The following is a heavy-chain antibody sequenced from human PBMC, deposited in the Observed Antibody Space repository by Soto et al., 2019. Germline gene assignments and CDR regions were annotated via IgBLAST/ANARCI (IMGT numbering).Heavy chain of an antibody. D-gene: IGHD3-10*01. V-gene: IGHV4-31*03. Sequence: QVQLQESGPGLVKPSQTLFLTCTVSVDSISSGGYYWSWIRQHPGKGLEWIGYIYYRVSTDYNPSLKSRVTISEDTSKNQFALKMRSVTAADTALDYCARVSGGLFYYWGQCTLVSVSS. CDR1: VDSISSGGYY. CDR2: IYYRVST. CDR3: ARVSGGLFYY. J-gene: IGHJ4*02.